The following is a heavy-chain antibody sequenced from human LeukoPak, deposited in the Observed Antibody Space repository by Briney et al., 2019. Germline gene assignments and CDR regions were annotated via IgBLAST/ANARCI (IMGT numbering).Heavy chain of an antibody. J-gene: IGHJ5*02. D-gene: IGHD3-22*01. CDR3: ARDPNYYDSSDYLNWFDP. Sequence: GGSLRLSCAASGFTFSSFGMNWVRQAPGKGLDWVSFISSSSGTIYYADSVKGRFTISRDNAKNSLYLQMNSLRAEDTAVYYCARDPNYYDSSDYLNWFDPWGQGTLVTVSS. V-gene: IGHV3-48*01. CDR1: GFTFSSFG. CDR2: ISSSSGTI.